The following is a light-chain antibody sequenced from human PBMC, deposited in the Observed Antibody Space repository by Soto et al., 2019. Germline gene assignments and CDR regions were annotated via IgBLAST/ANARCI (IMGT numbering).Light chain of an antibody. V-gene: IGKV3-11*01. CDR2: DTS. J-gene: IGKJ5*01. CDR3: QYHDTWPPGGT. CDR1: QSVGSN. Sequence: EIVLTQSPATLSLSPGERATLSCRASQSVGSNLAWYQQQPGLAPRLLIYDTSNRATGIPARFSGSGSGTDFTLHISSLEPADFAVSYCQYHDTWPPGGTFGLGEPLEI.